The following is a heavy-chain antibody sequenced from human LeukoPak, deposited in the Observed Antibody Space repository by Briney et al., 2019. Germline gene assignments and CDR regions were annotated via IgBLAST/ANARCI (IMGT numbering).Heavy chain of an antibody. J-gene: IGHJ3*02. CDR2: IYYSGST. D-gene: IGHD3-3*01. CDR1: GGSISSGDYF. V-gene: IGHV4-61*08. Sequence: TSETLSLTCNVSGGSISSGDYFWNWIRQPPGKGLEWIGYIYYSGSTNYNPSLKSRVTISVDTSKNQFSLKLSSVTAADTAVYYCARSGFLEWLRGAFDIWGQGTMVTVSS. CDR3: ARSGFLEWLRGAFDI.